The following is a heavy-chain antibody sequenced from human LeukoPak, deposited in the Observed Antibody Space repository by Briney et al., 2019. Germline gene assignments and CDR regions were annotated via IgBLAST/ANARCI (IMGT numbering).Heavy chain of an antibody. V-gene: IGHV3-53*01. J-gene: IGHJ4*02. CDR1: GFTVSSND. CDR2: IYTGGSP. Sequence: EGSLRLSCAGSGFTVSSNDMSWVRQAPGKGLEWVSVIYTGGSPYYADSVKGRFTISRDTSKNTLYLQMNSLRAEDTAVYYCARGGGYGDFDYWGQGTLVTVSS. D-gene: IGHD4-17*01. CDR3: ARGGGYGDFDY.